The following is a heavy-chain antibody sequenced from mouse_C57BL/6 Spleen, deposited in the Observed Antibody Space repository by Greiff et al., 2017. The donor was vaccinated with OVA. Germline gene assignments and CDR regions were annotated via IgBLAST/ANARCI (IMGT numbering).Heavy chain of an antibody. D-gene: IGHD5-5*01. CDR3: ARSYLSYWYFDV. J-gene: IGHJ1*03. V-gene: IGHV1-61*01. Sequence: QVQLQQPGAELVRPGSSVKLSCKASGYTFTSYWMAWVKQRPGQGLEWIGNIYPSDSETHYNQKFKGKAPLTVDQSSSTAYMQLSSLTSEDSAVYDCARSYLSYWYFDVWGTGTTVTVSS. CDR1: GYTFTSYW. CDR2: IYPSDSET.